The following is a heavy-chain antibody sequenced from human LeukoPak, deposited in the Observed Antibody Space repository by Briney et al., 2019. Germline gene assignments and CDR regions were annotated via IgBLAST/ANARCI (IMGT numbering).Heavy chain of an antibody. V-gene: IGHV3-21*01. CDR2: ISSNSSYI. CDR1: GFTFSSYS. D-gene: IGHD1-26*01. Sequence: GGSLRLSCAASGFTFSSYSMNWVRQAPGKGLEWVSSISSNSSYIYYADSVKGRFTISRDNAKNSLYLQMNSLRAEDTAVYYCASTAIVGATYYYFDYWGQGTLVTVSS. J-gene: IGHJ4*02. CDR3: ASTAIVGATYYYFDY.